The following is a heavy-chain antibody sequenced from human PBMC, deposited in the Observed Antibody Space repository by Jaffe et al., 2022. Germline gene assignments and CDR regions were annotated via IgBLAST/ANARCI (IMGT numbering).Heavy chain of an antibody. CDR2: IYPGDSDT. CDR3: ARHPPRGYSGYDSYYYYMDV. Sequence: EVQLVQSGAEVKKPGESLKISCKGSGYSFTSYWIGWVRQMPGKGLEWMGIIYPGDSDTRYSPSFQGQVTISADKSISTAYLQWSSLKASDTAMYYCARHPPRGYSGYDSYYYYMDVWGKGTTVTVSS. D-gene: IGHD5-12*01. J-gene: IGHJ6*03. V-gene: IGHV5-51*01. CDR1: GYSFTSYW.